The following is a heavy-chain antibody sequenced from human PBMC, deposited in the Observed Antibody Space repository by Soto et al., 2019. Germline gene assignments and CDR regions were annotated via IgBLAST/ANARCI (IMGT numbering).Heavy chain of an antibody. CDR2: IKHSGST. Sequence: QVQLQQWGAGLLKPSETLSLTCAVYGGSFSGYYWSWIRQPPGKGLEWIGEIKHSGSTNYNPSLKSRVTISVDTSKNQFSLKLSSVTAADTAVYYCARGQGNYYGSGSYYLYYFDYWGQGTLVTVSS. D-gene: IGHD3-10*01. CDR1: GGSFSGYY. J-gene: IGHJ4*02. CDR3: ARGQGNYYGSGSYYLYYFDY. V-gene: IGHV4-34*01.